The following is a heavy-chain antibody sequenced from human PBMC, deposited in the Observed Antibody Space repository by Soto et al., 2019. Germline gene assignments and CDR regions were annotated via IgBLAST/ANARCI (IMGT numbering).Heavy chain of an antibody. D-gene: IGHD3-16*01. Sequence: EVQLVESGGGLVQPGGSLRLSCAVSGFTFSTYWMHWVRQVPGQGLVWVSRISLDGSRTSYADSVKGRFTISRDNAKNTLYLQMSSLGPEDTGVYYCAPDPGAFAGAMRDWGRGTLVTVSS. J-gene: IGHJ4*02. CDR3: APDPGAFAGAMRD. CDR1: GFTFSTYW. CDR2: ISLDGSRT. V-gene: IGHV3-74*01.